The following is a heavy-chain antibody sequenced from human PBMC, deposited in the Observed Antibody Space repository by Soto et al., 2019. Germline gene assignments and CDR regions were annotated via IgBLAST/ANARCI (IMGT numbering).Heavy chain of an antibody. D-gene: IGHD3-9*01. J-gene: IGHJ4*02. CDR2: ISGSGAST. V-gene: IGHV3-23*01. CDR1: GFSFGGYA. CDR3: AKTETFNGYYNAFDC. Sequence: EGSLRLSCAASGFSFGGYAVTWVRQAPGKGLEWVSAISGSGASTYYADSVKGRFTISKDNSKNTLYLQMNSLRAGDTAVYYCAKTETFNGYYNAFDCWGQGTRVTVSS.